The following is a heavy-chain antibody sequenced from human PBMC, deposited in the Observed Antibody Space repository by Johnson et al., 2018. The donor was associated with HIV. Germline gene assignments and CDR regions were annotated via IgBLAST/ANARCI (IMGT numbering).Heavy chain of an antibody. V-gene: IGHV3-30-3*02. D-gene: IGHD3-10*01. Sequence: VLLVESGGGVVQPGRSLRLSCAASGFTFSSYAMHWVRQAPGKGLEWVAVISYDGSNKYYADSVKGRFTISRDNSKNTLYLQMNSLRAEDTAVYYCAKSPFTMVRGLAGDAFDIWGQGTMVTVSS. CDR3: AKSPFTMVRGLAGDAFDI. CDR2: ISYDGSNK. J-gene: IGHJ3*02. CDR1: GFTFSSYA.